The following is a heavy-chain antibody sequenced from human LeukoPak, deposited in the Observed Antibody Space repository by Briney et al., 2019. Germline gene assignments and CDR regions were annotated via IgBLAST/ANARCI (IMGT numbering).Heavy chain of an antibody. CDR3: ARVGIVVVPAATGAFDI. J-gene: IGHJ3*02. Sequence: SETLSLTCTVSGGSISSGDYYWSWIRQPPGKGQEWIGYIYYSGSTYYNPSLKSRVTISVDTSKNQFSLKLSSVTAADTAVYYCARVGIVVVPAATGAFDIWGQGTMVTVSS. V-gene: IGHV4-30-4*01. CDR1: GGSISSGDYY. D-gene: IGHD2-2*01. CDR2: IYYSGST.